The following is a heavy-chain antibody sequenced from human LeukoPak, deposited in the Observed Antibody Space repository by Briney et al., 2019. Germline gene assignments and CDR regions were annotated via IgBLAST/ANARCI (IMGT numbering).Heavy chain of an antibody. V-gene: IGHV1-2*02. D-gene: IGHD2-15*01. J-gene: IGHJ4*02. CDR3: ARGYCSGGSCYSGY. CDR2: INPNSGGT. Sequence: ASVKVSCKASGYTFTGYYMHWVRQAPGQGLEWMGWINPNSGGTNYAQKFQGRVTMTRDTSIGTAYMELSRLRSDDTAVYYCARGYCSGGSCYSGYWGQGTLVTVSS. CDR1: GYTFTGYY.